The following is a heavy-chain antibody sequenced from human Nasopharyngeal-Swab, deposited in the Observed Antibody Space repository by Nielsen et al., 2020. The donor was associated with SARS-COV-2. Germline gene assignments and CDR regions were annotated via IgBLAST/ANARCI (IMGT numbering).Heavy chain of an antibody. V-gene: IGHV3-21*01. CDR2: ISSRSSNI. CDR3: ARDIGGGRYGSDY. J-gene: IGHJ4*02. Sequence: GGSLRLSCEPSGFVFGIYGMNWVRQPPGKGLEWVSSISSRSSNIYYADSVKDRFTISRDNDKNSLYLQMNSLRAEDTAVYYCARDIGGGRYGSDYWGQGTLVTVSS. D-gene: IGHD3-16*01. CDR1: GFVFGIYG.